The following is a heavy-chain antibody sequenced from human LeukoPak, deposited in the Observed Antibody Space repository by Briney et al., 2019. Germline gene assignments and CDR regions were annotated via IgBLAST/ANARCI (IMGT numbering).Heavy chain of an antibody. Sequence: ASVKVSCKAYGYTFTSYDINWVRQATGQGLEWMGWMNPNSGNTGYAQKFQGRVTMTRNTSISTAYMELSSLRSEDTAVYYCARSPELLGYCSSTSCPREIDYWGQGTLVTVSS. CDR3: ARSPELLGYCSSTSCPREIDY. D-gene: IGHD2-2*01. CDR2: MNPNSGNT. V-gene: IGHV1-8*01. J-gene: IGHJ4*02. CDR1: GYTFTSYD.